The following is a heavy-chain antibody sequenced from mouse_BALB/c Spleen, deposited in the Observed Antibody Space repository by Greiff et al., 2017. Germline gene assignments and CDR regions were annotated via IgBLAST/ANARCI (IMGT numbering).Heavy chain of an antibody. V-gene: IGHV5-15*02. Sequence: EVQLVESGGGLVQPGGSRKLSCAASGFTFSDYGMAWVRQAPGKGPEWVAFISNLAYSIYYADTVTGRFTISRENAKNTLYLEMSSLRSEDTAMYYCARELGRGGYAMDYWGQGTSVTVSS. CDR3: ARELGRGGYAMDY. D-gene: IGHD4-1*01. CDR1: GFTFSDYG. J-gene: IGHJ4*01. CDR2: ISNLAYSI.